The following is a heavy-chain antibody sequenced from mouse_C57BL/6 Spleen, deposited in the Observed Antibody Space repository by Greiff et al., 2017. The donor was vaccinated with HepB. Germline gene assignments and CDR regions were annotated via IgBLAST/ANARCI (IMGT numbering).Heavy chain of an antibody. J-gene: IGHJ4*01. V-gene: IGHV14-4*01. Sequence: EVKLQQSGAELVRPGASVKLSCTASGFNIKDDYMHWVKQRPEQGLEWIGWIDPENGDTEYASKFQGKATITADTSSNTAYLQLSSLTSEDTAVYYCTTPDGPYYAMDYWGQGTSVTVSS. CDR2: IDPENGDT. D-gene: IGHD2-3*01. CDR1: GFNIKDDY. CDR3: TTPDGPYYAMDY.